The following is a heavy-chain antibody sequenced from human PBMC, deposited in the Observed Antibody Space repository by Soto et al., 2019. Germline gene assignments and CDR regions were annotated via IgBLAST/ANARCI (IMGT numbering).Heavy chain of an antibody. Sequence: SVKVSCKASGGTFSSYAISWVRQAPGQGLEWMGGIIPIFGTANYAQKFQGRVTITADESTSTAYMELSSLRSEDTAVYYCARGEYYDSSGYYYVVAFGYFDYWGQGTLVTGSA. V-gene: IGHV1-69*13. J-gene: IGHJ4*02. CDR1: GGTFSSYA. CDR3: ARGEYYDSSGYYYVVAFGYFDY. CDR2: IIPIFGTA. D-gene: IGHD3-22*01.